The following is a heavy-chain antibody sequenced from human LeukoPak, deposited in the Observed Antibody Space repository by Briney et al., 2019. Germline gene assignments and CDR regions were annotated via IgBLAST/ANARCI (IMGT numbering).Heavy chain of an antibody. CDR2: ISWNRGSI. Sequence: GGFRRLSCAASGFTFDDYAMHWVRQAPGKGLEWVSGISWNRGSIGYADSVKGRFTISRDNAKNSLYLQMNSLRAEDTDLYYCAKDIRRITMIRQDYYYYYYGMDVWGQGTTVTVSS. CDR1: GFTFDDYA. CDR3: AKDIRRITMIRQDYYYYYYGMDV. D-gene: IGHD3-22*01. J-gene: IGHJ6*02. V-gene: IGHV3-9*01.